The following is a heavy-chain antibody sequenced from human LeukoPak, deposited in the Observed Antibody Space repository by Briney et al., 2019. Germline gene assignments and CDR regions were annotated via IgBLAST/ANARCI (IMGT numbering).Heavy chain of an antibody. D-gene: IGHD2/OR15-2a*01. CDR3: ARDPIVQAGYYYGMDV. V-gene: IGHV1-2*02. J-gene: IGHJ6*02. CDR1: GYTFTAYY. Sequence: ASVRVSCKASGYTFTAYYMHWVRQAPGQGLEWMGWINPNSGATNYAQNFQGRVTMTADTSISTAYLDLSRLRSDDSAVFYCARDPIVQAGYYYGMDVWGQGTTVAVPS. CDR2: INPNSGAT.